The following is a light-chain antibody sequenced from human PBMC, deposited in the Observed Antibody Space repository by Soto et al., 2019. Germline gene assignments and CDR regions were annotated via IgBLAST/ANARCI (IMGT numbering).Light chain of an antibody. V-gene: IGKV1-33*01. Sequence: DIQMTQSPSSLSASVGDRVTITCQASHDIINYLNWFQQKPGEAPKLLIFDAFKLETGVPSRFSGSGSGTDFTLTISSLQPEDFATYYCQQYDNLPITFGQGTRLEI. CDR3: QQYDNLPIT. CDR2: DAF. CDR1: HDIINY. J-gene: IGKJ5*01.